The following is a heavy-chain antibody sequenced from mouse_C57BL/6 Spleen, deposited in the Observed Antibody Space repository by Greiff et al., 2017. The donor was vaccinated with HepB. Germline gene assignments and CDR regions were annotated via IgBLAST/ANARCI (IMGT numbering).Heavy chain of an antibody. CDR3: ARSHITTVFDY. V-gene: IGHV1-80*01. Sequence: VKLVESGAELVKPGASVKISCKASGYAFSSYWMNWVKQRPGKGLEWIGQIYPGDGDTNYNGKFKGKATLTADKSSSTAYMQLSSLTSEDSAVYFCARSHITTVFDYWGQGTTLTVSS. CDR1: GYAFSSYW. CDR2: IYPGDGDT. D-gene: IGHD1-1*01. J-gene: IGHJ2*01.